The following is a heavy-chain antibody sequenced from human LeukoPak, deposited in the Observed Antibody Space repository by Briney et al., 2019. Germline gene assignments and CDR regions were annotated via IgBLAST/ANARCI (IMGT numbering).Heavy chain of an antibody. V-gene: IGHV4-34*01. CDR1: GGSFSVYY. CDR3: AKDYSKTSYYGSGTYYRPNWFDP. Sequence: SETLSLTCAAYGGSFSVYYWSWIRQPPGKGLEWIGEINDSGSTNYNPSLKSRATISVDTSKNQFSLKLSSVTAADTAVYYCAKDYSKTSYYGSGTYYRPNWFDPWGQGTLVTVSS. CDR2: INDSGST. D-gene: IGHD3-10*01. J-gene: IGHJ5*02.